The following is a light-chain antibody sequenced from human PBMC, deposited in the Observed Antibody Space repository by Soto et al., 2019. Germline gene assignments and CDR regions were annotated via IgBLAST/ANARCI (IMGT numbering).Light chain of an antibody. CDR3: QQYNNWPIT. CDR2: GAS. CDR1: QYVSSS. J-gene: IGKJ5*01. Sequence: EVAMTLSLATLSVSPGARATFPCRASQYVSSSLAWYQQKPGQAPRLLIFGASTMATGIPARFSGSGSGTEFTLTISSLQSEDFAVYHCQQYNNWPITFGQRTQLEIK. V-gene: IGKV3-15*01.